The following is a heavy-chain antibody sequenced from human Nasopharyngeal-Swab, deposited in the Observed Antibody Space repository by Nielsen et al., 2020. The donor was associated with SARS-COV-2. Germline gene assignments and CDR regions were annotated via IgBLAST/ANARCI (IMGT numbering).Heavy chain of an antibody. CDR2: IYYSGST. Sequence: SETLSLTCTVSGGSISSYYWSWIRQPPGKGLEWIGYIYYSGSTNYNPSLKSRVTIPVDTSKNQFSLKLSSVTAADTAVYYCARMTVVVVAATPAFDIWGQGTMVTVSS. J-gene: IGHJ3*02. D-gene: IGHD2-15*01. CDR3: ARMTVVVVAATPAFDI. V-gene: IGHV4-59*01. CDR1: GGSISSYY.